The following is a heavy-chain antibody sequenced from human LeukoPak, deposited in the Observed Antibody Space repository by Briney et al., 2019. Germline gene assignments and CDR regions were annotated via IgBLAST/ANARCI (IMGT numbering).Heavy chain of an antibody. CDR1: GGSFSGYY. Sequence: SETLSLTCAVYGGSFSGYYWSWIRQPPGKGLEWIGEINHSGGTNYNPSLKSRVTISVDTSKNQFSLKLSSVTAADTAVYYCARIYDFWSGHHYGMDVWGQGTTVTVSS. CDR3: ARIYDFWSGHHYGMDV. CDR2: INHSGGT. V-gene: IGHV4-34*01. D-gene: IGHD3-3*01. J-gene: IGHJ6*02.